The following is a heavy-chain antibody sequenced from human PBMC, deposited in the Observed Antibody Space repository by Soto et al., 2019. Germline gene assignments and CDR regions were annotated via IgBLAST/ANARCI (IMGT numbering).Heavy chain of an antibody. J-gene: IGHJ4*02. CDR2: ISSSSSTI. CDR3: ARDLSEDCTNGVCYKGIDY. D-gene: IGHD2-8*01. V-gene: IGHV3-48*01. CDR1: GFTFSSYS. Sequence: GGSLRLSCAASGFTFSSYSMNWVRQAPGKGLEWVSYISSSSSTIYYADSMKGRFTISRDNAKNSLYLQMNSLRAEDTAVYYCARDLSEDCTNGVCYKGIDYWGQGTLVTVSS.